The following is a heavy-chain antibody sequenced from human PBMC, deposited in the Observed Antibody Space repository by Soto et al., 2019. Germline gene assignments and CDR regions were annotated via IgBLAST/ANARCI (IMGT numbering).Heavy chain of an antibody. CDR3: AKDSTSYNGVYDLFEI. CDR1: GFIFSTYA. J-gene: IGHJ3*02. Sequence: PGGSLRLSCEASGFIFSTYAMSWVRQSPGKGLEWVSVIGGAAVSTDCADSLKGRCTVSRDDSKNTVYLQLDSLRDDDTAVYYCAKDSTSYNGVYDLFEIWGQGTMVTVSS. V-gene: IGHV3-23*01. CDR2: IGGAAVST. D-gene: IGHD1-1*01.